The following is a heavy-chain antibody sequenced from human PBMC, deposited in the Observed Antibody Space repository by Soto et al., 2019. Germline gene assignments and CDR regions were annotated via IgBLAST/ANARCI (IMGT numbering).Heavy chain of an antibody. CDR2: IYYSGST. V-gene: IGHV4-31*03. CDR1: GGSISSGGYY. CDR3: ARVMITFGGVTANWFDP. Sequence: TLSLTCTVSGGSISSGGYYWSWIRQHPGKGLEWIGYIYYSGSTYYNPSLKSRVTISVDTSKNQFSLKLSSVTAADTAVYYCARVMITFGGVTANWFDPWGQGTLVTVSS. J-gene: IGHJ5*02. D-gene: IGHD3-16*01.